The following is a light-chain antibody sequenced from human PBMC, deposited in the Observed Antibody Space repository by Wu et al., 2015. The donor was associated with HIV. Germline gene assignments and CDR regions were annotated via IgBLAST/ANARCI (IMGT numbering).Light chain of an antibody. Sequence: EIVLTQSPGTLSLSPGERATLSCRASQTIGGNYLGWYQQRPGQAPRLLFYDASHRAPGIPDRFSGSGSGTDFTLTISRLEPEDFAVYYCQQYGSSPSITFGQGTRLDI. CDR1: QTIGGNY. CDR3: QQYGSSPSIT. V-gene: IGKV3-20*01. J-gene: IGKJ5*01. CDR2: DAS.